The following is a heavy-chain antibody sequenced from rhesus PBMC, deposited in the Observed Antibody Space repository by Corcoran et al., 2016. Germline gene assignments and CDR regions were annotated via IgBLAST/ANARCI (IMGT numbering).Heavy chain of an antibody. CDR1: GGSISGFYY. CDR2: IYGNSATT. Sequence: QVQLQESGPGLVKPSETLSLPCTVPGGSISGFYYWSWIRPPPGKGLEWIGGIYGNSATTYYNPSLKSRVTISKDTSKNQFSLKLNSVTAADTAVYYCASPSTGGAFDIWGPGTPITISS. J-gene: IGHJ2*01. V-gene: IGHV4-143*01. D-gene: IGHD4-29*01. CDR3: ASPSTGGAFDI.